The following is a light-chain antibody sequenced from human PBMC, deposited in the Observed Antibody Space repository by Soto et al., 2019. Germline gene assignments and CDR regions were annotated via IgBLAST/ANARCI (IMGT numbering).Light chain of an antibody. J-gene: IGKJ1*01. Sequence: DIQMTQSPSTLSGSVGDRVTITCRASQTISSWLAWYQQKPGKAPKLLIYKASTLKSGVPSRFSGSGSGPEFTLTISSLQPDYFATYYCQNYNSYSEAFGQGTKVELK. CDR1: QTISSW. CDR2: KAS. V-gene: IGKV1-5*03. CDR3: QNYNSYSEA.